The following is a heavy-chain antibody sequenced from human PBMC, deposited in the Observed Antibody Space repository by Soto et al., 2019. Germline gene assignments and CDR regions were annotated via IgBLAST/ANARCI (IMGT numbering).Heavy chain of an antibody. V-gene: IGHV3-30-3*01. Sequence: QVQLVESGGGVVQPGRSLRLSCAASGFTFSSYAMHWVRQAPGKGLEWVAVISYDGSNKYYADSVKGRFTISRDNSKNPLYLQMNSLRAEDTAVYYCARDSSSWYYFDYWGQGTLVTVSS. CDR2: ISYDGSNK. CDR1: GFTFSSYA. J-gene: IGHJ4*02. CDR3: ARDSSSWYYFDY. D-gene: IGHD6-13*01.